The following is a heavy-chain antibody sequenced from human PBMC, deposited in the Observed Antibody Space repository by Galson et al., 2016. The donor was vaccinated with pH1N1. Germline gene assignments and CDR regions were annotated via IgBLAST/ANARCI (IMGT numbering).Heavy chain of an antibody. CDR3: ARSPADPGYSYYYMDV. D-gene: IGHD2-21*01. CDR2: IFPGDSDT. J-gene: IGHJ6*03. V-gene: IGHV5-51*03. CDR1: GYSFTSYW. Sequence: QSGAEVKKPGESLKISCKGSGYSFTSYWIGWVRQMPGKGLEWMGIIFPGDSDTRYSPSFQGQVTISADKAISTAYLQWNSLRASDTAMYYCARSPADPGYSYYYMDVWDQGTTVSVSS.